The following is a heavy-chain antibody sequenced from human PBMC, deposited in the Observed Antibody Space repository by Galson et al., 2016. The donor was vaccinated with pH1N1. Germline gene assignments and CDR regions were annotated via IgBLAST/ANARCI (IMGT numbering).Heavy chain of an antibody. CDR3: GAEVSDFWSVAGDY. D-gene: IGHD3-3*01. CDR1: GFTFTNAR. CDR2: IKSKTGGRTT. Sequence: SLRLSCAASGFTFTNARMSWVRQAPGKGLEWVGRIKSKTGGRTTDYAAPVKGRFTISSADSKKMLYLQINNLKNEDTAVYYSGAEVSDFWSVAGDYWGQGTLLTVSS. J-gene: IGHJ4*02. V-gene: IGHV3-15*01.